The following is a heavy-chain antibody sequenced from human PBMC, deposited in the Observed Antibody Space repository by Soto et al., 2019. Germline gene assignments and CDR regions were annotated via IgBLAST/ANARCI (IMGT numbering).Heavy chain of an antibody. Sequence: GGSLRLSCAASGFTFRSFTMNWVRQAPGKGLEWVSTISSNSAYIYYTDALRGRFTISRDNAKNSLHLQMNSLRAEDTAVYYCTRDALRDSSARASFDPWGPGTLVT. CDR1: GFTFRSFT. CDR2: ISSNSAYI. CDR3: TRDALRDSSARASFDP. V-gene: IGHV3-21*01. J-gene: IGHJ5*02. D-gene: IGHD3-3*01.